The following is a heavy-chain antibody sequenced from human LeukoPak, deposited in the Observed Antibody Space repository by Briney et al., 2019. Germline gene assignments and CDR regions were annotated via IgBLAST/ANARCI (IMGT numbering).Heavy chain of an antibody. CDR1: GFTLSKHW. CDR3: GREWAVDF. J-gene: IGHJ4*02. Sequence: PGGSLRLSCAASGFTLSKHWMTWVRQAPGKGLECVAIIKQDGSEKYYVNSVKGRFTISRDNVKNSLYLQMNSLRVEDTAVYYCGREWAVDFWGQGTLVTVSS. V-gene: IGHV3-7*01. CDR2: IKQDGSEK.